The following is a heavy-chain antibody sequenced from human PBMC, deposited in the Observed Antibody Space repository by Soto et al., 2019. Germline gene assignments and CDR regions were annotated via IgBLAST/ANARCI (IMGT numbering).Heavy chain of an antibody. V-gene: IGHV3-23*01. D-gene: IGHD1-26*01. Sequence: GGSLRLSCAAAGFTFSNYAMSWVRQAPGKGLEWVSAISGSGGSTYYADSVKGRFTISRDNSKNTLYLQMNSLRAEDTAVYYCANEFGATLEQFDYWGQGTMLTVST. CDR1: GFTFSNYA. J-gene: IGHJ4*02. CDR2: ISGSGGST. CDR3: ANEFGATLEQFDY.